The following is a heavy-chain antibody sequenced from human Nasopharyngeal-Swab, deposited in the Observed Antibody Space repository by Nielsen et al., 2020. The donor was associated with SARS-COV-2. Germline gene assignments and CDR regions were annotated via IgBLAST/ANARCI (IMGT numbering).Heavy chain of an antibody. Sequence: SETLSLTCAVYGGSFSGYYWSWIRQPPGEGLEWIGEINHSGSTNYNPSLKSRVTISVDTSKNQFSLKLSSVTAADTAVYYCARALADYSNYFYYYGMDVWGQGTTVTVSS. CDR2: INHSGST. V-gene: IGHV4-34*01. CDR3: ARALADYSNYFYYYGMDV. D-gene: IGHD4-11*01. CDR1: GGSFSGYY. J-gene: IGHJ6*02.